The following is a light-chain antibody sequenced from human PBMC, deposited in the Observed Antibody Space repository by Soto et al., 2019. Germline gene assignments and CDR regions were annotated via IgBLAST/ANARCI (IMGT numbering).Light chain of an antibody. V-gene: IGLV2-14*01. CDR3: SSYTSSSTWV. J-gene: IGLJ3*02. CDR2: DVS. CDR1: SSDVGGYNY. Sequence: QSALTQPASVSGSPGQSIAISCTGTSSDVGGYNYVSWYQQHPGKTPNLMIYDVSNRPSGVSNRFSGSKSGNTASLTISGLQAEDAADYCCSSYTSSSTWVFGGGTKVTVL.